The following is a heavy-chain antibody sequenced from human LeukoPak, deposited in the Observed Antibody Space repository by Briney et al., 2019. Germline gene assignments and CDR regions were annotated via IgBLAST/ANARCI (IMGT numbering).Heavy chain of an antibody. Sequence: GGSLRLSCAASGFTFTTYAMTWVRQAPGKGLEWVSGISASGGSTFYADSVKGRFTISRDNSKNTVYLQLNSLRVEDTATYYCARDSRSGSPSYFEYWGQGTLVTVSS. CDR1: GFTFTTYA. CDR2: ISASGGST. D-gene: IGHD3-10*01. J-gene: IGHJ4*02. CDR3: ARDSRSGSPSYFEY. V-gene: IGHV3-23*01.